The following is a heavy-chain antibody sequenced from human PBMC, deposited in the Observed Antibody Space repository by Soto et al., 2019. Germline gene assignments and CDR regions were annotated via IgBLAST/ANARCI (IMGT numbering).Heavy chain of an antibody. D-gene: IGHD1-26*01. V-gene: IGHV3-15*07. CDR1: GFTFSNAW. CDR2: IKSKTDGGTT. J-gene: IGHJ6*02. CDR3: TTDIGFLGYYYHGMDV. Sequence: GSLRLSCAASGFTFSNAWMNWVRQAPGKGLEWVGRIKSKTDGGTTDYAAPVKGRFTISRDDSKNTLYLQMNSLRTEDTAVYYCTTDIGFLGYYYHGMDVWGQGTTVTVSS.